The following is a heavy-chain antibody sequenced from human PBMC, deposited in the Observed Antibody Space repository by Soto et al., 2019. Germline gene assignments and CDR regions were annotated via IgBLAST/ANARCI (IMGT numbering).Heavy chain of an antibody. D-gene: IGHD5-18*01. CDR1: RFTFSNYG. V-gene: IGHV3-33*06. CDR3: AKDEGRYTYGLRDC. J-gene: IGHJ4*02. Sequence: GGSLRLSCAASRFTFSNYGMHWVRQAPGKGLEWVAVIWYDGSYKYYADSVKGRFTISRDNSRTTLYLQMNSLRAEDTAVYYCAKDEGRYTYGLRDCWGQGTLVTVS. CDR2: IWYDGSYK.